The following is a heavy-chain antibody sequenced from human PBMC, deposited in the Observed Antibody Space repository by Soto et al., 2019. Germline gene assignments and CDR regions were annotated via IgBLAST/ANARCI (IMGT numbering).Heavy chain of an antibody. CDR1: GWSFSGYY. CDR2: INHSGST. Sequence: XETLSLTSTVDGWSFSGYYWSWIRQPPGKGLEWIGEINHSGSTNYNPSLKSRVTISVDTSKNQFSLKLSSVTAADTAVYYCARVARIDSYGMDVWGQGTTVTVSS. V-gene: IGHV4-34*01. D-gene: IGHD3-16*02. J-gene: IGHJ6*02. CDR3: ARVARIDSYGMDV.